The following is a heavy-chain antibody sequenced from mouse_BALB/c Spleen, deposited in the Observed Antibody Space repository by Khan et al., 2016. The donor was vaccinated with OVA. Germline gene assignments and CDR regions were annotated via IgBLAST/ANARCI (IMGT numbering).Heavy chain of an antibody. V-gene: IGHV1S135*01. Sequence: EVQLQQSGPELMKPGASVKISCKASGYSFTSYYIHWVMQSHGKSLEWIGYIDPFSGGTTYNQKFKGKATLTVDKSSSTAYIHLSSLTSEDSAVSYCTRHGYVAWFTYWGQGTLVTVSA. CDR3: TRHGYVAWFTY. J-gene: IGHJ3*01. CDR2: IDPFSGGT. D-gene: IGHD2-2*01. CDR1: GYSFTSYY.